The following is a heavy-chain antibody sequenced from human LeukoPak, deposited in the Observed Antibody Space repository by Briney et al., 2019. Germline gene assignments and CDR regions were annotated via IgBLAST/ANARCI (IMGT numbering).Heavy chain of an antibody. J-gene: IGHJ6*02. V-gene: IGHV1-18*01. CDR3: TRGQDSSGWSGGYYGMDV. CDR1: GYSFTSYG. D-gene: IGHD6-19*01. CDR2: XXXNNGKT. Sequence: ASVKVSCMASGYSFTSYGISWVRQAPGQGLEWMGXXXXNNGKTNYAQKFQGRVTLTTDTSTSTTYMELRSLRSDDTAVYYCTRGQDSSGWSGGYYGMDVWGQGTTVTVSS.